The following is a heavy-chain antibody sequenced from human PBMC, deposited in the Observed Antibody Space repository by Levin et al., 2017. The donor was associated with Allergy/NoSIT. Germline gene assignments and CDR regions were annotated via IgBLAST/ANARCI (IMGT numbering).Heavy chain of an antibody. Sequence: SVKVSCKASGGTFSSYAISWVRQAPGQGLEWMGGIIPIFGTANYAQKFQGRVTITADESTSTAYMELSSLRSEDTAVYYCARDRGITMVRGVIIPPPHYYYGMDVWGQGTTVTVSS. CDR3: ARDRGITMVRGVIIPPPHYYYGMDV. D-gene: IGHD3-10*01. V-gene: IGHV1-69*13. J-gene: IGHJ6*02. CDR2: IIPIFGTA. CDR1: GGTFSSYA.